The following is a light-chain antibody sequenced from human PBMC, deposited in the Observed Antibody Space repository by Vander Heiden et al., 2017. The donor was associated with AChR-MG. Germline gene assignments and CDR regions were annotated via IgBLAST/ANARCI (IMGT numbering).Light chain of an antibody. Sequence: EIILTQSQGTLSLSPGEGATLSCRASQRVPANYIAWYRHIPGQSPRLLIFDAVKRATGIPERFSGNGSETDFTLTIDTLEPEDSALYVCQQDGITPPTTFGQGTRVEI. CDR1: QRVPANY. CDR2: DAV. CDR3: QQDGITPPTT. J-gene: IGKJ5*01. V-gene: IGKV3-20*01.